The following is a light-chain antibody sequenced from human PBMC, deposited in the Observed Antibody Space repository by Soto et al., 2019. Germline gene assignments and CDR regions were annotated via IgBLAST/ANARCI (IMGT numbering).Light chain of an antibody. CDR2: SNN. CDR1: SXNIGSNT. Sequence: QSVLTQPPSVSGAPGQTVTISCTGSSXNIGSNTVNWYQQLPGTAPKLLIYSNNQRPSGVPDRFSGSKSGTSASLAISGLQSEDEADYYCAAWDDSLNGYVFGTGTKVTVL. V-gene: IGLV1-44*01. J-gene: IGLJ1*01. CDR3: AAWDDSLNGYV.